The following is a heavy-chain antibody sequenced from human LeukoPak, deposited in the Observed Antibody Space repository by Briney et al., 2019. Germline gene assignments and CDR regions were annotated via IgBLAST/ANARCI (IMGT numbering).Heavy chain of an antibody. J-gene: IGHJ4*02. CDR3: AKDVGGVYNYFDF. D-gene: IGHD3-16*01. Sequence: GGSLRLSCAASGFSFNSYGMHWVRQAPGKGLEWVAVISYDGSNKYCADSVKGRFTISRDNYKNTLYRQMNSLSAEDTAVYYRAKDVGGVYNYFDFWGQGSLVTVSS. V-gene: IGHV3-30*18. CDR1: GFSFNSYG. CDR2: ISYDGSNK.